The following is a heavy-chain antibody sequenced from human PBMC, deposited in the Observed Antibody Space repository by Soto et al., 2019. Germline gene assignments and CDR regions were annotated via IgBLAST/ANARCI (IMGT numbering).Heavy chain of an antibody. V-gene: IGHV4-31*03. CDR3: ARLEKQDVATHLNWFDP. CDR1: GGSISDGDYF. J-gene: IGHJ5*02. Sequence: QVQLRESGPGLVKASQTLSLTCTVSGGSISDGDYFWSWLRQYPGKGLEWIGRIYYNGGGTHYNPSFESRVSMALDVSKNQFSLTVTSVTAADTAVYYCARLEKQDVATHLNWFDPWGQGALVTVSP. CDR2: IYYNGGGT. D-gene: IGHD2-21*01.